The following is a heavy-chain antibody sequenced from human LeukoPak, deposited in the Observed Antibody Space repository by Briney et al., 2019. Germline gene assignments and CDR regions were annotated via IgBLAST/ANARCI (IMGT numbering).Heavy chain of an antibody. CDR3: ARSRVKPLVVATTDDAFHI. CDR1: GGTFSSYA. CDR2: IIPILGIA. V-gene: IGHV1-69*04. J-gene: IGHJ3*02. Sequence: ASVKVSCKASGGTFSSYAISWVRQAPGQGLEWMGRIIPILGIANYAQKFQGRVTITADKSTSTAYMELSSLRSEDTAVYYCARSRVKPLVVATTDDAFHILGQGTMVTVSS. D-gene: IGHD5-12*01.